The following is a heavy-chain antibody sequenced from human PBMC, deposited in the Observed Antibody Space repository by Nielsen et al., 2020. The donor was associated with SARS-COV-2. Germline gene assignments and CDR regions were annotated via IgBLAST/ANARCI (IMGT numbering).Heavy chain of an antibody. Sequence: GGSLRLSCAASGFTFSNYGMHWVRQAPGKGLDWVAVMSYDGSDKYYGDSVKGRFTISRDNSKNTLFLHMSRLRADDTALYYCVKAGGKNAGGIIDYWGPGTLVTVSS. CDR3: VKAGGKNAGGIIDY. D-gene: IGHD3-16*01. CDR2: MSYDGSDK. CDR1: GFTFSNYG. J-gene: IGHJ4*02. V-gene: IGHV3-30*18.